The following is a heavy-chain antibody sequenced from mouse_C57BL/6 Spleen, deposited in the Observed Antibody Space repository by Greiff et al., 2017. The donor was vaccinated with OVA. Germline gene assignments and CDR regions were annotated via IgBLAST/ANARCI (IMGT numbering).Heavy chain of an antibody. V-gene: IGHV1-19*01. CDR1: GYTFTDYY. CDR2: INPYNGGT. D-gene: IGHD2-12*01. J-gene: IGHJ2*01. Sequence: VQLQQSGPVLVKPGASVKMSCKASGYTFTDYYMNWVKQSHGKSLEWIGVINPYNGGTSYNQKFKGKATLTVDKSSSTAYMELNSLTSEDSAVYYCARSQLDFDYWGQGTTLTVSS. CDR3: ARSQLDFDY.